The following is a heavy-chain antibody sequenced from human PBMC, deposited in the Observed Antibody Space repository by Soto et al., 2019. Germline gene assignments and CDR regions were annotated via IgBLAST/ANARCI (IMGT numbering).Heavy chain of an antibody. J-gene: IGHJ5*02. CDR1: GGSISSYY. CDR2: IYTSGST. CDR3: AREAGTRAYNWFDP. V-gene: IGHV4-4*07. Sequence: KTSETLSLTCTVSGGSISSYYWSWIRQPAGKGLEWIGRIYTSGSTNYNPSLKSLVTMSVDTSKNQFSLKLSSVTAADTAVYYCAREAGTRAYNWFDPWGQGTLVTVSS. D-gene: IGHD6-13*01.